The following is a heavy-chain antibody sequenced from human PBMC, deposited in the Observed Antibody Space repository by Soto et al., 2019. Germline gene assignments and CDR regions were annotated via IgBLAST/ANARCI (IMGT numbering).Heavy chain of an antibody. D-gene: IGHD1-7*01. J-gene: IGHJ6*02. Sequence: PGGSLRLSCAASGFSFSDYYMSWIRQAPGKGLEWLSYISSSGSIIYYADSVKGRFTISMGNAKNSLYLQMNSLRAEDTAVYYCARDGTTQTETKGMDVWGQGTTVTVSS. CDR2: ISSSGSII. CDR1: GFSFSDYY. CDR3: ARDGTTQTETKGMDV. V-gene: IGHV3-11*01.